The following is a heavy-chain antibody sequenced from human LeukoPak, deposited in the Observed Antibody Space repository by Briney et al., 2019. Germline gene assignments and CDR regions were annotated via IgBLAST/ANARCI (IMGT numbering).Heavy chain of an antibody. Sequence: GGSLRHSCAASGFTFSSYDMHWVRQATGKGLEWVSAIGTAGDTYYPGSVKGRFTISRENAKNSLYLQMNSLRAGDTAVYYCARGNYCSSTSCYRWFDPWGQGTLVTVSS. CDR2: IGTAGDT. CDR3: ARGNYCSSTSCYRWFDP. J-gene: IGHJ5*02. V-gene: IGHV3-13*01. CDR1: GFTFSSYD. D-gene: IGHD2-2*01.